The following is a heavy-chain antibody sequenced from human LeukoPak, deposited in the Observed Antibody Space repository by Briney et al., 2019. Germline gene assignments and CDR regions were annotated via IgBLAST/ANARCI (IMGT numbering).Heavy chain of an antibody. J-gene: IGHJ4*02. CDR3: ARSITMVRGVRGAHFDY. V-gene: IGHV1-18*04. Sequence: ASVKVSCKASGYTFTGYWMHWVRQGPGQGLEWMGWISAYNGNTNYAQKLQGRVTMTTDTSTSTAYMELRSLRSDDTAVYYCARSITMVRGVRGAHFDYWGQGTLVTVSS. CDR1: GYTFTGYW. CDR2: ISAYNGNT. D-gene: IGHD3-10*01.